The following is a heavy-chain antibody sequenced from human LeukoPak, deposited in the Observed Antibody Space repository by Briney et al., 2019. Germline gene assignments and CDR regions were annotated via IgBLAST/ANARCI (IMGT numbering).Heavy chain of an antibody. Sequence: PSETLSLTCTVSGGSINSYFWTWIRQPPGKGLEWIGSIYHSGSTYYNPSLKSRVTISVDTSKNQFSLKLSSVTAADTAVYYCARYLVVAATGNSRDDWGQGTLVTVSS. CDR2: IYHSGST. V-gene: IGHV4-59*08. J-gene: IGHJ4*02. CDR1: GGSINSYF. D-gene: IGHD2-15*01. CDR3: ARYLVVAATGNSRDD.